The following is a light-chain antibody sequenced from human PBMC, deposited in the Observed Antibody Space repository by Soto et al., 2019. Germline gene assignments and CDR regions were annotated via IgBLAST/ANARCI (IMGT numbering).Light chain of an antibody. Sequence: QSVLTQPASVSGSPGQSITISCTGTSSDVGGYDHVSWYQQHPGRAPKLMIYDVSHRPSGVTNRFSGSKSGNTASLTISGLQAEDEADYYCSSYTSSNTLVFGGGTKLTVL. V-gene: IGLV2-14*01. CDR3: SSYTSSNTLV. CDR2: DVS. CDR1: SSDVGGYDH. J-gene: IGLJ2*01.